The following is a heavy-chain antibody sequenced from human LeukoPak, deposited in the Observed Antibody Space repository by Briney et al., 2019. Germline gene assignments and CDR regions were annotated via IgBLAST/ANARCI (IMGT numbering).Heavy chain of an antibody. J-gene: IGHJ4*02. V-gene: IGHV1-2*04. CDR3: ARQPGIAAAGTGGDFDY. D-gene: IGHD6-13*01. CDR1: GYTFTVYY. CDR2: INPNSGGT. Sequence: GASVKVSCKGSGYTFTVYYMHWVRQAPGQGREWMGWINPNSGGTNYAQKFQGWVTITRDTSISIAYMELSRLSSDDTAVYYCARQPGIAAAGTGGDFDYWGQGTLVTVSS.